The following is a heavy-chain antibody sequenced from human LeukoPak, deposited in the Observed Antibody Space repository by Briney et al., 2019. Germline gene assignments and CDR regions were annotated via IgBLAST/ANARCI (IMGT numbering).Heavy chain of an antibody. CDR3: AKNGSSSLVVDY. CDR2: ISYDGSNK. D-gene: IGHD6-6*01. J-gene: IGHJ4*02. V-gene: IGHV3-30*18. CDR1: GFTFSSYA. Sequence: KAGGSLRLSCAASGFTFSSYAMHWVRQAPGKGLEWVAVISYDGSNKYYADSVKGRFTISRDNSKNTLYLQMNSLRAEDTAVYYCAKNGSSSLVVDYWGQGTLVAVSS.